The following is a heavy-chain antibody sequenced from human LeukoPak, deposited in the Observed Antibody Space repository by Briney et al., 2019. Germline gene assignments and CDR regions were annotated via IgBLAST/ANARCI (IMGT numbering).Heavy chain of an antibody. CDR2: INHSGST. D-gene: IGHD2-15*01. V-gene: IGHV4-34*01. CDR1: GVSFSGYY. CDR3: ARGRGGYCSGGSCYSGYYYYYGMDV. J-gene: IGHJ6*04. Sequence: PETLSLTCAVYGVSFSGYYWSWLRQPPGKGLEWIGEINHSGSTNYNPSLKSRVTISVDTSKNQFSLKLSSVTAADTAVYYCARGRGGYCSGGSCYSGYYYYYGMDVWGKGTTVTVSS.